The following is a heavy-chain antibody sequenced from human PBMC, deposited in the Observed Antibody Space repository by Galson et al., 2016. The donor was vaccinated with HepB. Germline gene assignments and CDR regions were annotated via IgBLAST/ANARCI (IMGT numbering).Heavy chain of an antibody. J-gene: IGHJ4*02. Sequence: SVKVSCKASGYSFNDNAVHWVRQAPGQRPEWMAWINTANGYTKYSQRLQGRVTVTRDTSASTVYMELSSLRSEDTAIYYCARDAQKLLFRLVYWGQGTLVTVSS. CDR2: INTANGYT. CDR3: ARDAQKLLFRLVY. V-gene: IGHV1-3*04. D-gene: IGHD3-16*01. CDR1: GYSFNDNA.